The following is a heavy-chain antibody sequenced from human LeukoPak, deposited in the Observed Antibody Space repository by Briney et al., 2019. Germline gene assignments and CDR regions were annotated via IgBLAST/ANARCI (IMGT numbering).Heavy chain of an antibody. CDR2: FDPEDGET. CDR1: GYTLTELS. V-gene: IGHV1-24*01. CDR3: ATEARLRFLEWLPHWFDP. Sequence: ASVKVSCKVSGYTLTELSMHWVRQAPGKGLEWMGGFDPEDGETIYAQKFQGRVTMTEDTSTDTAYMELSSLRSEDTAVYYCATEARLRFLEWLPHWFDPWGQGTLVTVSS. D-gene: IGHD3-3*01. J-gene: IGHJ5*02.